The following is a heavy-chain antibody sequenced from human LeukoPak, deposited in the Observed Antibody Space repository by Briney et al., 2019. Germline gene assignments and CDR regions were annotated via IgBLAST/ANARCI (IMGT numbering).Heavy chain of an antibody. CDR1: GFTFSSYS. D-gene: IGHD2-2*01. J-gene: IGHJ5*02. V-gene: IGHV3-21*01. Sequence: PGGSLRLSCAASGFTFSSYSMHWVRQAPGKGLEWVSSISSSSSYIYYADSVKGRFTISRDNAKNSLYLQMNSLRAEDTAVYYCARAVVPAATPSWFDPWGQGTLVTVSS. CDR3: ARAVVPAATPSWFDP. CDR2: ISSSSSYI.